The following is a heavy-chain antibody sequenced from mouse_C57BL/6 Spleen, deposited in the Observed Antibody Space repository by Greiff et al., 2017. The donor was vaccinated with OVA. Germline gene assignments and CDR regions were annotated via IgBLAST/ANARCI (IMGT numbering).Heavy chain of an antibody. D-gene: IGHD1-1*01. CDR3: AYGSSLFAY. CDR2: IAPSDSYT. V-gene: IGHV1-50*01. CDR1: GYTFTSYW. J-gene: IGHJ3*01. Sequence: QVQLQQPGAELVKPGASVKLSCKASGYTFTSYWMQWVKQRPGQGLEWIGEIAPSDSYTNYNQKFKGKATLTVDTSSSTAYMQLSSLTSEDAAVYYCAYGSSLFAYWGQGTLVTVSA.